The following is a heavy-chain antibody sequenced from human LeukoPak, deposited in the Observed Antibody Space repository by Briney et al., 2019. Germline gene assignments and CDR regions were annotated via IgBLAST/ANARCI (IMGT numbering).Heavy chain of an antibody. V-gene: IGHV5-51*01. J-gene: IGHJ3*02. D-gene: IGHD2-15*01. Sequence: GESLKISCKGSGYSFTSYWIGWVRQMPGKGLEWMGIIYPGDSDTRYSPSVQGQVTISADKSISTAYLQWSSLKASDTAMYYCARVGYCSGGSCYLVDAFDIWGQGTMVTVSS. CDR1: GYSFTSYW. CDR3: ARVGYCSGGSCYLVDAFDI. CDR2: IYPGDSDT.